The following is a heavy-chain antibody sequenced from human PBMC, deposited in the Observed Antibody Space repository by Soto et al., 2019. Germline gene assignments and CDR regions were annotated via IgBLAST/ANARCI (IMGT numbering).Heavy chain of an antibody. D-gene: IGHD6-6*01. Sequence: GGSLRLSCAASGFTFSSYGMHWVRQAPGKGLEWVAVISYDGSNKYYADSVKGRSTISRDNSKNTLYLQMNSLRAEDTAVYYCAKDRAIAALPVYYYYGMDVWGQGTTVTVSS. CDR3: AKDRAIAALPVYYYYGMDV. V-gene: IGHV3-30*18. J-gene: IGHJ6*02. CDR1: GFTFSSYG. CDR2: ISYDGSNK.